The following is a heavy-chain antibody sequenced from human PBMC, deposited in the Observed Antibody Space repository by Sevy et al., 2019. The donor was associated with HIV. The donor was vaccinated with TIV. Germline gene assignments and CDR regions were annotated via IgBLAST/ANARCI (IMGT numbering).Heavy chain of an antibody. Sequence: GGSLRLSCAASGFTFSSYAMHWVRQAPGKGLEWVAVISYDGSNKYYADSVKGRFTISRYNSKNTLYLQMNSLRAEDTAVYYCARDMVRGVIITSPYFDYWGQGTLVTVSS. V-gene: IGHV3-30-3*01. J-gene: IGHJ4*02. CDR2: ISYDGSNK. CDR1: GFTFSSYA. CDR3: ARDMVRGVIITSPYFDY. D-gene: IGHD3-10*01.